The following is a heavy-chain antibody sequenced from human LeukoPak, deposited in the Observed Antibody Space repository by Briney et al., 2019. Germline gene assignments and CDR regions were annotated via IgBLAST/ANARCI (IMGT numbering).Heavy chain of an antibody. D-gene: IGHD4-17*01. V-gene: IGHV3-23*01. CDR3: AKRPTGSNGYFDY. CDR2: ISSTDYTT. CDR1: GFTFSSFA. Sequence: GGSLRLSCAASGFTFSSFAVSWVRPAPGKGLEWVSGISSTDYTTYYGDSVKGRFTISRDNFKNTLYRQMDSLRAEDTAVYYCAKRPTGSNGYFDYWGQGTLVTVSS. J-gene: IGHJ4*02.